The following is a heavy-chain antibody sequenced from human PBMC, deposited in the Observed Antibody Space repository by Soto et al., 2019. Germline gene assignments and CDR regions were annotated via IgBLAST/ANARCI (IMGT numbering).Heavy chain of an antibody. CDR2: ISAYNGNT. J-gene: IGHJ5*02. D-gene: IGHD6-6*01. Sequence: QVQLVQSGAEVKKHGASVKVSCKASGYTFTSYGISWVRQAPGPGLEWMGWISAYNGNTNYAQKLQGRVTMTTDTATSTAYMELRSLRSDDTAVYYCASGASIADLSWFDPWGQGTLVTVSS. CDR1: GYTFTSYG. V-gene: IGHV1-18*04. CDR3: ASGASIADLSWFDP.